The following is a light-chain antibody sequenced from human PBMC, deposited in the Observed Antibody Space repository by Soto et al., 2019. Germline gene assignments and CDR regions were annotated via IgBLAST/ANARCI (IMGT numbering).Light chain of an antibody. Sequence: DIQMTQSPSTLSASVGDRVTITCRASQSISNWLAWYQQKPGKAPKLLIYKASSLQSGVPSRFSGSGSGTEFTLTISSLQPDDFATYYCQQCHSYPRTFGQGTKLEIK. V-gene: IGKV1-5*03. J-gene: IGKJ2*01. CDR3: QQCHSYPRT. CDR2: KAS. CDR1: QSISNW.